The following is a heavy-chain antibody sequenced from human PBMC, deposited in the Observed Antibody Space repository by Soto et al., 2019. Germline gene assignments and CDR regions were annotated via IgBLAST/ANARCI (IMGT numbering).Heavy chain of an antibody. CDR2: INYDGSNK. D-gene: IGHD4-4*01. CDR3: ARPLWRDDYNWGYFDL. J-gene: IGHJ2*01. Sequence: PGGSLRLSCAASGFTFSSYCMHWVRQAPGKGLEWVAVINYDGSNKNYADSVKGRFTISRDNAKNTLYLQMNSLRAEDTAVYYCARPLWRDDYNWGYFDLWGRGTLVTVSS. V-gene: IGHV3-33*08. CDR1: GFTFSSYC.